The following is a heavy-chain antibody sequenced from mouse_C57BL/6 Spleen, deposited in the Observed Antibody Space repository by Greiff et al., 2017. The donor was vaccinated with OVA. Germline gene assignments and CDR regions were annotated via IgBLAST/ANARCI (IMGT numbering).Heavy chain of an antibody. V-gene: IGHV1-50*01. J-gene: IGHJ1*03. CDR2: IDPSDSYT. CDR1: GYTFTSYW. CDR3: ATRTYYSTHGYIDV. Sequence: QVQLQQPGAELVKPGASVKLSCKASGYTFTSYWMQWVKQRPGQGLEWIGEIDPSDSYTNYNQKFKGKATLTVDTSSSTAYMQLSSLTSDDSATYYCATRTYYSTHGYIDVWGTGTTVTVSS. D-gene: IGHD2-5*01.